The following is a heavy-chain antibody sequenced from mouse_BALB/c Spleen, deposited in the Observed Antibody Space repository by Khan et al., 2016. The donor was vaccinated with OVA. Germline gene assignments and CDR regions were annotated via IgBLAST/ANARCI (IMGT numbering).Heavy chain of an antibody. V-gene: IGHV5-6*01. J-gene: IGHJ3*01. D-gene: IGHD1-1*01. Sequence: EVELVESGGDFVRPGGSLKLSCAASGFTFSTYGMSWVRQTPDKRLEWVATISTGGAYTYYPDSVKGRFTISRANAKNTLYLQLSSLKSEDTAIYYCARRAYYYNSEGFAYWGQGTLVTVSA. CDR1: GFTFSTYG. CDR2: ISTGGAYT. CDR3: ARRAYYYNSEGFAY.